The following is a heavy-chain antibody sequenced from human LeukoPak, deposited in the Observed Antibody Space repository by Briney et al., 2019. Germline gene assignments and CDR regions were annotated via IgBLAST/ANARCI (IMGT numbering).Heavy chain of an antibody. CDR3: ARGARGYNYYFDY. V-gene: IGHV4-59*12. Sequence: SETLSLTCTVSGGSISGYYWSWIRQAPGKGLEWIGNIYYSGSTNYNPSLKSRVTMSVDTSKNQFSLKLSSVTAADTAVYYCARGARGYNYYFDYWGQGTLVTVSS. D-gene: IGHD5-24*01. CDR1: GGSISGYY. J-gene: IGHJ4*02. CDR2: IYYSGST.